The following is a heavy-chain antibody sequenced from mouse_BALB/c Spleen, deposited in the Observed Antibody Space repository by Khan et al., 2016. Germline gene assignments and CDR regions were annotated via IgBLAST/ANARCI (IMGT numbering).Heavy chain of an antibody. V-gene: IGHV2-5-1*01. J-gene: IGHJ4*01. CDR1: GFSLTSYG. Sequence: QVQLKESGPSLVQPSQSLSITCTVSGFSLTSYGVHWVRQSPGKGLEWLGVIWRGGSTDYNAAFMSRLSITKDNSKSQVFFKMNSLQADDTAIYYCGKNYYGSSYYAMDYWGQGTSGTVSS. CDR2: IWRGGST. D-gene: IGHD1-1*01. CDR3: GKNYYGSSYYAMDY.